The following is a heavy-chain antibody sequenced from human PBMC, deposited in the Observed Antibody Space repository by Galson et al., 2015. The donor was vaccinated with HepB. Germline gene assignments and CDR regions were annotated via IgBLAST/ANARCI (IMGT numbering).Heavy chain of an antibody. CDR2: INHSGST. D-gene: IGHD3-16*02. J-gene: IGHJ3*02. Sequence: SETLSLTCAVYGGSFSGYYWSWIRQPPGKGLEWIGEINHSGSTNYNPSLKSRVTISVNTSKNQFSLKLSSVTAADTAVYYCARDDYVWGSYRDAVDIWGQGTMVTASS. CDR1: GGSFSGYY. V-gene: IGHV4-34*01. CDR3: ARDDYVWGSYRDAVDI.